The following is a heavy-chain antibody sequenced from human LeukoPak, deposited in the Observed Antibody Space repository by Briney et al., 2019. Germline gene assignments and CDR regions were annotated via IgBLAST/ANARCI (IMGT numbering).Heavy chain of an antibody. CDR2: IIPMFGTA. Sequence: GASVKDSCKASGGTFSRFGISWVRQAPGQGLDWMGGIIPMFGTANYAQKLETRVTVTADESTSTAFMELSSLRSEDTAVYYCARGKGPLGYYYGMDVWGQGTTVTVSS. CDR1: GGTFSRFG. CDR3: ARGKGPLGYYYGMDV. D-gene: IGHD7-27*01. J-gene: IGHJ6*02. V-gene: IGHV1-69*13.